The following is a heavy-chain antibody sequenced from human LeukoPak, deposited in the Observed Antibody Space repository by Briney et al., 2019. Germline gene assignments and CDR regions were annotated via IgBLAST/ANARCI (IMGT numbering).Heavy chain of an antibody. CDR2: ISAYNGNT. CDR1: GYTFTSYG. CDR3: ARARSGGPPGGGFDP. V-gene: IGHV1-18*01. D-gene: IGHD2-15*01. J-gene: IGHJ5*02. Sequence: ASVKVSCKASGYTFTSYGISWVRQAPGQGLEWMGWISAYNGNTNYAQKLQGRVTMTTDTSTSTAYMELRSLRSDDTAVYYCARARSGGPPGGGFDPWGQGTLVTVSS.